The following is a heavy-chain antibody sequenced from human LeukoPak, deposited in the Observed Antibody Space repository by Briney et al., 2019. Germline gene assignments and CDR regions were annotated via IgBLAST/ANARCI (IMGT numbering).Heavy chain of an antibody. CDR2: IYYSGST. CDR1: GGSISSYY. Sequence: SETLFLTCTVSGGSISSYYWSWIRQPPGKGLEWIGYIYYSGSTNYNPSLKSRVTISVDTSKNEFSLKLTSVNAADTAVYYCARDRPGGSSLDYWGQGILVTVSS. CDR3: ARDRPGGSSLDY. J-gene: IGHJ4*02. D-gene: IGHD6-13*01. V-gene: IGHV4-59*01.